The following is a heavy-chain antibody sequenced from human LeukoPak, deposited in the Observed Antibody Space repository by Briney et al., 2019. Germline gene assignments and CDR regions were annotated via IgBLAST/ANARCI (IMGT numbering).Heavy chain of an antibody. V-gene: IGHV4-39*02. CDR2: IYYSGST. CDR1: GGSISSSSYY. Sequence: SETLSLTCTVSGGSISSSSYYWGWIRQPPGKGLEWIGSIYYSGSTYYNPSLKSRVTISVDTSKNQFSLKLSSVTAADTAVYYCARDQILYRGYFDLWDRGTLVTVSS. CDR3: ARDQILYRGYFDL. J-gene: IGHJ2*01. D-gene: IGHD2-8*01.